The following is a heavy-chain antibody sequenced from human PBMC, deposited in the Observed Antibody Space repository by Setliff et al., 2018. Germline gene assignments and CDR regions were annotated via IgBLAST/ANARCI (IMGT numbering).Heavy chain of an antibody. CDR2: TVPIFGTT. CDR1: GGTFSSYG. CDR3: VREGVDSRSSTDYRYYMDV. Sequence: SVKVSCKASGGTFSSYGISWVRQAPGQGLEWMGGTVPIFGTTDYAQKFRGRVTIITDESTSTAFMQLSSLRSEDTAVYYCVREGVDSRSSTDYRYYMDVWGKGTTVTVSS. V-gene: IGHV1-69*05. D-gene: IGHD3-22*01. J-gene: IGHJ6*03.